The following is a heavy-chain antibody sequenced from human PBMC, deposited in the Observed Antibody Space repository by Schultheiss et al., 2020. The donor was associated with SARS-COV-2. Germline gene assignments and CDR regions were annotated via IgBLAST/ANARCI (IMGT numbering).Heavy chain of an antibody. CDR2: IYYSGST. D-gene: IGHD1-26*01. J-gene: IGHJ3*02. Sequence: SQTLSLTCTVSGGSISSSSYYWGWIRQPPGKGLEWIGSIYYSGSTNYNPSLKSRVTMSVDTSKNQFSLKLSSVTAADTAVYYCASGEAFDIWGQGTMVTVSS. V-gene: IGHV4-39*07. CDR1: GGSISSSSYY. CDR3: ASGEAFDI.